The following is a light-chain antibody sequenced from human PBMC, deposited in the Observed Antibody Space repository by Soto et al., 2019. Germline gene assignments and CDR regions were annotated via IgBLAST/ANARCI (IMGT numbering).Light chain of an antibody. V-gene: IGLV2-8*01. J-gene: IGLJ3*02. CDR1: SSDVGGYNY. Sequence: QSALTQPPSASGSPGQSVTISCTGTSSDVGGYNYVSWYQQHPGKAPKLMIYEVTKRPSGVPDRFSASKSGNTASLTVSGLQAEDEAAYYCSSYAGRNNLVFGGGTKLTVL. CDR2: EVT. CDR3: SSYAGRNNLV.